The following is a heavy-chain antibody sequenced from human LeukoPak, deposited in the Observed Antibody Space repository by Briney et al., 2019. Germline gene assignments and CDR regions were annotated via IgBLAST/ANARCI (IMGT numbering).Heavy chain of an antibody. D-gene: IGHD3-22*01. Sequence: GGSLRLSCAASGFTFSSYAMSWVRQAPGKGLEWVSAISGSGGSTYYADSVKGRFTISRDNSKNTLYLQMSSLRAEDTAVYYCAKAHYDSSGYYYCSFDYWGQGTLVTVSS. V-gene: IGHV3-23*01. CDR3: AKAHYDSSGYYYCSFDY. J-gene: IGHJ4*02. CDR2: ISGSGGST. CDR1: GFTFSSYA.